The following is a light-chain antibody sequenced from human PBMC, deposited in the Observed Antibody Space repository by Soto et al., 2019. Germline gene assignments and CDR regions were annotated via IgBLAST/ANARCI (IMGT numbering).Light chain of an antibody. CDR3: SSYTTSNTLE. CDR1: SSDVGGYNY. V-gene: IGLV2-14*03. Sequence: QSALTQPASVSGSPGQSITISCTGTSSDVGGYNYVSWYQQHPGKAPKLMIYDVSHRPSGVSTRFSGSKSGNTASLTISGLRAEDEADYYCSSYTTSNTLEFGGGTKLTVL. J-gene: IGLJ3*02. CDR2: DVS.